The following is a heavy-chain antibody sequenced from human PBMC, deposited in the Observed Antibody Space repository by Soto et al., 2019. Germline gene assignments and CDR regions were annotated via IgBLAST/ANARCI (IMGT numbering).Heavy chain of an antibody. Sequence: GGSLRLSCTASGFTFGDYAMSWVRQAPGKGLEWVGFIRSKAYGGTTEYAASVKGRFTISRDDSKSIAYLQMNSLKTEDTAVYYCTRESYSSSWYGRYYYYGMDVWGQGTTVTVSS. V-gene: IGHV3-49*04. D-gene: IGHD6-13*01. J-gene: IGHJ6*02. CDR2: IRSKAYGGTT. CDR1: GFTFGDYA. CDR3: TRESYSSSWYGRYYYYGMDV.